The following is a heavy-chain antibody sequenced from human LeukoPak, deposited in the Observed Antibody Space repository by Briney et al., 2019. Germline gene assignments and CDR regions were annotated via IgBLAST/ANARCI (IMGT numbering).Heavy chain of an antibody. CDR1: GYTFTSYD. CDR2: MNPNSGNT. Sequence: ASVKVSCKASGYTFTSYDINWVRQATGQGLEWTGWMNPNSGNTGYAQKFQGRVTMTRNTSISTAYMELSSLRSEDTAVYYCARGRFLGIQLWLPDYWGQGTLVTVSS. D-gene: IGHD5-18*01. J-gene: IGHJ4*02. V-gene: IGHV1-8*01. CDR3: ARGRFLGIQLWLPDY.